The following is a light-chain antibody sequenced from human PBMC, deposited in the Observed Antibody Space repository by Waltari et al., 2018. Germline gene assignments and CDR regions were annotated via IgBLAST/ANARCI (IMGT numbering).Light chain of an antibody. V-gene: IGKV1-39*01. J-gene: IGKJ2*01. CDR1: DNINHY. CDR2: GAS. CDR3: QQSYSTWYT. Sequence: DIQMTQSPSSLSASVGDSVTITCRATDNINHYLNWYQQKEGKAPKLLISGASTLQSEVPSRFSGSGSGTHFTLTISGLKPEDFATYFCQQSYSTWYTFGPGTRLDIK.